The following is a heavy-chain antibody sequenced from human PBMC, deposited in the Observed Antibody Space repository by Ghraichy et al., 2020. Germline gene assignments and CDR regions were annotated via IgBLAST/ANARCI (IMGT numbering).Heavy chain of an antibody. J-gene: IGHJ4*01. CDR1: GFTFSDYS. CDR2: ISGNGYYI. V-gene: IGHV3-21*01. D-gene: IGHD3-10*02. Sequence: GGSLRLSCAASGFTFSDYSMNWVRQAPGKGLEWVSSISGNGYYIYYANSLRGRFTISRDNAENSLYLQMNNLRAEDTAIYYCTRDHYYDRSHYYSKGGDFVYWGHGTLVTVSS. CDR3: TRDHYYDRSHYYSKGGDFVY.